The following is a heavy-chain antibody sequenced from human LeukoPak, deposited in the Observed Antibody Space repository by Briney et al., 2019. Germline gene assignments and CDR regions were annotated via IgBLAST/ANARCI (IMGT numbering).Heavy chain of an antibody. Sequence: PGGSLRLSCAASGFTFSSYTMNWVRQAPGKGLEWVAVISYDGSNKYYADSVKGRFTISRDNSKNTLYLQMNSLRAEDTAVYYCARDNLDDFWSGTEDDAFDIWGQGTMVTVSS. V-gene: IGHV3-30-3*01. D-gene: IGHD3-3*01. CDR1: GFTFSSYT. CDR3: ARDNLDDFWSGTEDDAFDI. CDR2: ISYDGSNK. J-gene: IGHJ3*02.